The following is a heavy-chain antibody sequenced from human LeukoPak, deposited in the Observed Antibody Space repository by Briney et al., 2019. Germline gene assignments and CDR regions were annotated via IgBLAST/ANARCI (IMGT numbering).Heavy chain of an antibody. D-gene: IGHD3-22*01. J-gene: IGHJ4*02. CDR1: GSTFSSYA. Sequence: PGGSLRLSCAASGSTFSSYAMSWVRQAPGKGLEWVSAISGSGGSTYYAGSVKGRFTISRDNSKNTLYLQMNSLRAEDTAVYYCANKKYYYDSSGYYSDYWGQGTLVTVSS. CDR2: ISGSGGST. V-gene: IGHV3-23*01. CDR3: ANKKYYYDSSGYYSDY.